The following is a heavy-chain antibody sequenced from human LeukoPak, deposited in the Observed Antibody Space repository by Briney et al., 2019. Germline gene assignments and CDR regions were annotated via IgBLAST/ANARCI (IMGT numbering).Heavy chain of an antibody. V-gene: IGHV1-2*04. Sequence: ASVKVSCKASGYTFTGYYMHWVRQAPGQGLEWMGWINPNSGGTNYAQKFQGWVTMTRDTSISTAYMELSRLRSDDTAVYYCASHQGNMVRGVIIIRGVYWGQGTLVTVSS. D-gene: IGHD3-10*01. CDR2: INPNSGGT. J-gene: IGHJ4*02. CDR3: ASHQGNMVRGVIIIRGVY. CDR1: GYTFTGYY.